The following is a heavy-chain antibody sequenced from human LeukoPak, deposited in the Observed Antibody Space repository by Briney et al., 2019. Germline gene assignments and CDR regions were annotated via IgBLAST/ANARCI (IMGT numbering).Heavy chain of an antibody. CDR2: INHSGST. CDR1: GGSFRNYY. CDR3: ARPGAFDI. Sequence: SETLSLTCAVSGGSFRNYYWTWIRQPPGKGLEWIGEINHSGSTYYNPSLKSRVTISVDTSKNQFSLKLSSVTAADTAVYYCARPGAFDIWGQGTMVTVSS. J-gene: IGHJ3*02. V-gene: IGHV4-34*01.